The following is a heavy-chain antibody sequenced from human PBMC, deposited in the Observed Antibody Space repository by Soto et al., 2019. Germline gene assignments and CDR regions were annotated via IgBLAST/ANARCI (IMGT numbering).Heavy chain of an antibody. Sequence: PSETLSLTCAVYGGSFSGYYWGWIRQPPGKGLEWIGEINHSGSTNYNPSLKSRVTISVDTSKNQFSLKLSSVTAADTAVYYCASTSRTYYGMDVWGQGTTVTVSS. J-gene: IGHJ6*02. V-gene: IGHV4-34*01. CDR1: GGSFSGYY. CDR3: ASTSRTYYGMDV. CDR2: INHSGST. D-gene: IGHD1-7*01.